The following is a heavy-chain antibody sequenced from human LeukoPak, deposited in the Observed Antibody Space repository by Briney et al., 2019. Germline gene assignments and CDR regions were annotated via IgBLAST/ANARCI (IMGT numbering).Heavy chain of an antibody. D-gene: IGHD5-24*01. Sequence: GGSLRLSCAASGFTFSSNAMHWVRQTPGKGLEWVAVMSYDGTSEYYADSVRGRFTISRDHSQNMLHLQMNSLRDEDTALYYCVRDRRDGKNLAYHFDFWGQGTLVTVSS. CDR2: MSYDGTSE. V-gene: IGHV3-30-3*01. CDR3: VRDRRDGKNLAYHFDF. J-gene: IGHJ4*02. CDR1: GFTFSSNA.